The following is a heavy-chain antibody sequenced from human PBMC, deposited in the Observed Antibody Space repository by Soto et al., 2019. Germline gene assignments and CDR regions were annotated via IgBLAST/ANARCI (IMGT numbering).Heavy chain of an antibody. Sequence: QVQLVQSGTEVKKPGSSVRVSCKASGGTFSRYAISWVRQAPGQGLEWMGGIIPMFGTANYAQKFQGRVTITAVESTSTAYMELSSLRSEDTAVYYCARQFDYESSGYYYPYWGHGTLVTVSS. D-gene: IGHD3-22*01. V-gene: IGHV1-69*01. J-gene: IGHJ4*01. CDR3: ARQFDYESSGYYYPY. CDR1: GGTFSRYA. CDR2: IIPMFGTA.